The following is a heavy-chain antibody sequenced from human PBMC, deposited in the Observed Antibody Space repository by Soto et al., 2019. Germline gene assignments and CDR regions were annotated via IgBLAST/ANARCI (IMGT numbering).Heavy chain of an antibody. Sequence: QVQLVQSGAEVKKPGSSVKVSCKASGGTFSSYAISWVRQAPGQGLEWMGGIIPIFGTANYAQKFQGRVTITADESTRTAYIELSRLRWEGTDVYYWASKERTWNYEWDSLYYGMDVWGQGTTVTVSS. D-gene: IGHD1-7*01. CDR2: IIPIFGTA. CDR3: ASKERTWNYEWDSLYYGMDV. V-gene: IGHV1-69*01. J-gene: IGHJ6*02. CDR1: GGTFSSYA.